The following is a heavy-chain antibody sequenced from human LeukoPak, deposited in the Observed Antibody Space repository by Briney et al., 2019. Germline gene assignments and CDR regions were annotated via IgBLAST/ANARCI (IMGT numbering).Heavy chain of an antibody. V-gene: IGHV1-69*13. Sequence: ASVKVSCKASGGTFSSYAISWVRQATGQGLECMGGIIPIFGTANYAQKFQGRVTITADESTSTAYMELSSLRSEDTAVYYCAREYCSSTSCPVDPWGQGTLVTVSS. CDR2: IIPIFGTA. D-gene: IGHD2-2*01. J-gene: IGHJ5*02. CDR3: AREYCSSTSCPVDP. CDR1: GGTFSSYA.